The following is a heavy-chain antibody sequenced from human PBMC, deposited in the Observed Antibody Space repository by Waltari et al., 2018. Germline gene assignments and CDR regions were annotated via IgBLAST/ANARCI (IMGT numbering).Heavy chain of an antibody. CDR1: GFTYSTYA. Sequence: EVQLLESGGGLVQPGGSLRLSCAASGFTYSTYAMHWVRQAPGKGLEWVSIVYGDGFTAVYADSVKGRFTISSDKTKNMLYLQMNSLRAEDTAIYYCAKCLTGDRCRAYDFWGQGTMVTVSS. V-gene: IGHV3-23*01. J-gene: IGHJ3*01. CDR2: VYGDGFTA. D-gene: IGHD7-27*01. CDR3: AKCLTGDRCRAYDF.